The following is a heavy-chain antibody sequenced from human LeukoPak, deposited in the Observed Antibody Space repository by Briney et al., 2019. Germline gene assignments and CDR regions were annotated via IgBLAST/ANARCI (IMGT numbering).Heavy chain of an antibody. V-gene: IGHV3-30*18. J-gene: IGHJ4*02. D-gene: IGHD6-13*01. CDR1: GFTFSSYG. CDR2: ISYDGSNK. CDR3: AKVSSSWYNAEYDY. Sequence: GRSLRLSCAASGFTFSSYGMPWVRQAPGKGLEWVAVISYDGSNKYYADSVKGRFTISRDNSKNTLYLQMNSLRAEDTAVYYCAKVSSSWYNAEYDYWGQGTLATVSS.